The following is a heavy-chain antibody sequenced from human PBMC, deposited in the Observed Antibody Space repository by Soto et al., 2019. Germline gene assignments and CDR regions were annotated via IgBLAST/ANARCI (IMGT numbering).Heavy chain of an antibody. Sequence: GGSLRLSCAASGFTFSRYAMHWVRQPPGKGLEWVAVMSSDGTYQSYADPVKGRFAISRDNSKNTLFLEMDNLRSEDTAMYYCASKVAQGNWGQGTLVTVSS. CDR1: GFTFSRYA. CDR3: ASKVAQGN. V-gene: IGHV3-30*09. J-gene: IGHJ4*02. CDR2: MSSDGTYQ.